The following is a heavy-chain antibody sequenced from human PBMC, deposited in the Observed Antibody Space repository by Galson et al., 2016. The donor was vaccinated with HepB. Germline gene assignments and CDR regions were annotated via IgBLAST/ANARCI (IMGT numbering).Heavy chain of an antibody. D-gene: IGHD2-15*01. Sequence: TLSLTCTVSGGSISSGGYYWSWIRQHPGKGLEWIGYIYYSGSTYYNPSLKSRVNISVDTSKNQFSLKLSSVTAADTAVYYCARGLDGSGTDYWGQGTLVTVSS. CDR1: GGSISSGGYY. CDR3: ARGLDGSGTDY. J-gene: IGHJ4*02. V-gene: IGHV4-31*03. CDR2: IYYSGST.